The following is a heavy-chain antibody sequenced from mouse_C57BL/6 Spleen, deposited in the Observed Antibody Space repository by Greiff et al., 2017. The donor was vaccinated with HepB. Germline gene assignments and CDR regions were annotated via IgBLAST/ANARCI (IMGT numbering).Heavy chain of an antibody. Sequence: QVQLQQPGAELVKPGASVKLSCKASGYTFTSYWMHWVKQRPGQGLEWIGMIHPNSGSTNYNEKFKSKATLTVDKSSSTAYMQLSSLTSEDSAVYYSARAPLYGSENFDYWGQGTTLTVSS. CDR1: GYTFTSYW. D-gene: IGHD1-1*01. CDR2: IHPNSGST. J-gene: IGHJ2*01. CDR3: ARAPLYGSENFDY. V-gene: IGHV1-64*01.